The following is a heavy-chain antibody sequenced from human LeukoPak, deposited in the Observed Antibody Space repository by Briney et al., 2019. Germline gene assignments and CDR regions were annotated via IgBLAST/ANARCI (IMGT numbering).Heavy chain of an antibody. J-gene: IGHJ3*02. Sequence: PSETLSPTCTVSGGSISSYYWSWIRQPPGKGLEWIGYIYYSGSTNYNPSLKSRVTISVDTSKNQFSLKLSSVTAADTAVYYCARPLIVGSKGAFDIWGQGTMVTVSS. CDR3: ARPLIVGSKGAFDI. CDR1: GGSISSYY. CDR2: IYYSGST. V-gene: IGHV4-59*08. D-gene: IGHD3-22*01.